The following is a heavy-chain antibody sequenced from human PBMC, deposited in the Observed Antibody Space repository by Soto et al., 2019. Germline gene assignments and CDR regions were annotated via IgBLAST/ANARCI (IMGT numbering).Heavy chain of an antibody. CDR2: LYHTGIT. Sequence: SETLSLTCSVFGGSISSGDHYWSWIRQPPGKGLEWIGYLYHTGITSYNPSLKSRVTMSVDTSRNQFSVMLTSVTAADTAVYYCVSVGSPNWFDPWGQGTLVTVSS. J-gene: IGHJ5*02. CDR3: VSVGSPNWFDP. CDR1: GGSISSGDHY. V-gene: IGHV4-30-4*01.